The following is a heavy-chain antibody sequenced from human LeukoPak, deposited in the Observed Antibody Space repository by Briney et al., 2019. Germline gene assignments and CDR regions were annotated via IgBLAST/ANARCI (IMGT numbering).Heavy chain of an antibody. CDR1: GFTFSSYA. D-gene: IGHD2-15*01. V-gene: IGHV3-23*01. CDR3: AKDTREMIVVVVAASYYYGMDV. CDR2: ISGSGGST. Sequence: PGGSLRLSCAASGFTFSSYAMSWVRQAPGKGLEWVSAISGSGGSTYYADSVKGRFTISRDNSKNTLYLQMNSLRAEDTAVYYCAKDTREMIVVVVAASYYYGMDVWGQGTTVTVSS. J-gene: IGHJ6*02.